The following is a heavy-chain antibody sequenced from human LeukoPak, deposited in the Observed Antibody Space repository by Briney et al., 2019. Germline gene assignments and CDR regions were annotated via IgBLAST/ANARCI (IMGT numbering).Heavy chain of an antibody. CDR3: ARDIDFTRAEYKNYYYYYYMDV. V-gene: IGHV4-34*01. CDR1: GGSFSGYY. J-gene: IGHJ6*03. D-gene: IGHD1-1*01. Sequence: SETLSLTCAVYGGSFSGYYWSWIRQPPGKGLEWIGEINHSGSTNYNPSLKSRVTISVDTSKNQFSLKLSSVTAADTAVYYCARDIDFTRAEYKNYYYYYYMDVWGKGTTVTISS. CDR2: INHSGST.